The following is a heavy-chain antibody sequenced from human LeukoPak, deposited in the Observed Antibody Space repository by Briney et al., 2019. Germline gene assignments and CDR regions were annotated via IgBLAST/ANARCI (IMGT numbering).Heavy chain of an antibody. Sequence: PSETLSLTCAVSGYSISSGYYWGWIRQPPGKGLEWIGSIYHSGSTYYNPSLKSRVTISVDTSKNQFSLKLSSVTAADTAVYYCARLEGRSWYGPVGDYWGQGTLVTVSS. J-gene: IGHJ4*02. CDR3: ARLEGRSWYGPVGDY. CDR2: IYHSGST. D-gene: IGHD6-13*01. V-gene: IGHV4-38-2*01. CDR1: GYSISSGYY.